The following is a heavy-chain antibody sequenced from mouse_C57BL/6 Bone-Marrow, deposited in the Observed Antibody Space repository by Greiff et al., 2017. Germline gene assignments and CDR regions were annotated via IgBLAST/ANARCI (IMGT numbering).Heavy chain of an antibody. CDR2: INPNNGGT. J-gene: IGHJ2*01. CDR3: ARDITSVVGDFDY. V-gene: IGHV1-26*01. Sequence: EVQLQQSGPELVKPGASVKISCKASGYTFTDYYMNWVKQSHGKSLEWIGDINPNNGGTSYNQKFKGKATLTVDKSSSTAYMELRSLTSEDSAVYYCARDITSVVGDFDYWGQGTTLTVSS. CDR1: GYTFTDYY. D-gene: IGHD1-1*01.